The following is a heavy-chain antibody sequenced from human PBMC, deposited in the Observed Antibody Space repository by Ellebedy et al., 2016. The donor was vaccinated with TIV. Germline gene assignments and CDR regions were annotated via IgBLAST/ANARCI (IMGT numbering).Heavy chain of an antibody. CDR3: VKAGEAADGYNPDAFDI. CDR2: ISSNGGST. J-gene: IGHJ3*02. CDR1: GFTFSSYA. V-gene: IGHV3-64D*06. D-gene: IGHD5-24*01. Sequence: GGSLRLSXSASGFTFSSYAMHWVRQAPGKGLEYVSAISSNGGSTYYADSVKGRFTISRDNSKNTLYLQMSSLRAEDTAVYYCVKAGEAADGYNPDAFDIWGQGTMVTVSS.